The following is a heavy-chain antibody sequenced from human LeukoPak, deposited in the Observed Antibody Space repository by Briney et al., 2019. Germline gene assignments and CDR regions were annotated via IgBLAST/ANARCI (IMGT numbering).Heavy chain of an antibody. D-gene: IGHD3-10*01. J-gene: IGHJ6*02. CDR3: ARREPAGVNGMDV. CDR2: IYPGDSDT. V-gene: IGHV5-51*01. Sequence: GESLKISCKGSGYNFDTYWIAWVRQMPGKGLECMGLIYPGDSDTRYSPSFQGQVTISADKSISTAYLQWSSLKASDTAMYYCARREPAGVNGMDVWGQGTTVTVSS. CDR1: GYNFDTYW.